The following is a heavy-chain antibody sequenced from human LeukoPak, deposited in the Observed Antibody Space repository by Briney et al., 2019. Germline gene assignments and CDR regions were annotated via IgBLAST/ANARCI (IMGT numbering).Heavy chain of an antibody. CDR1: GGSFSGSY. CDR2: INHSGST. J-gene: IGHJ4*02. CDR3: ARGQYDSSGFDY. D-gene: IGHD3-22*01. V-gene: IGHV4-34*01. Sequence: SETLSLTCAVYGGSFSGSYWSWIRQPPGKGLEWIGEINHSGSTNYNPSLKSRVTIAVVTSESHFSLKLSSVTAADTAVYYCARGQYDSSGFDYWGQGTLVTVSS.